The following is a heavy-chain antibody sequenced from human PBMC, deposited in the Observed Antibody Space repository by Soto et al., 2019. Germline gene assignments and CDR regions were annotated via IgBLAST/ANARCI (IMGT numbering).Heavy chain of an antibody. J-gene: IGHJ4*02. CDR2: IYHSGST. CDR3: VGAGGLSGSYYRPFDY. Sequence: QVQLQESGPGLVKPSGTLSLTCAVSGGSISSSNWWSWVRQPPGKGLEWIGEIYHSGSTNYNPSLKSRVTISVDKSKNPFSLKLSSVTAADTAVYYCVGAGGLSGSYYRPFDYWGQGTLVTVSS. D-gene: IGHD1-26*01. V-gene: IGHV4-4*02. CDR1: GGSISSSNW.